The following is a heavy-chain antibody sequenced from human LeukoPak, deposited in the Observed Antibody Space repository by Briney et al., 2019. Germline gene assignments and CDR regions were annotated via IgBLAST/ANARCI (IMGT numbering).Heavy chain of an antibody. V-gene: IGHV3-30*02. CDR1: GFTFSSYG. Sequence: GGSLRLSCAASGFTFSSYGMHWVRQAPGKGLEWVAFIRYDGSNKYYADSVKGRFTISRDNSKNTLYLQMNSLRAEDTAVYYCAKVSYSSSWYGLYYYYMDVWGKGTTVTVSS. D-gene: IGHD6-13*01. CDR2: IRYDGSNK. CDR3: AKVSYSSSWYGLYYYYMDV. J-gene: IGHJ6*03.